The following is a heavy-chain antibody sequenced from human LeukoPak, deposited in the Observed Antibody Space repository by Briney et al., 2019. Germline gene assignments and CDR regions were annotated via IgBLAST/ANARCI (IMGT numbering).Heavy chain of an antibody. J-gene: IGHJ5*02. Sequence: GASVKVSCKASGGTFSSYAISWVRQAPGQGLEWMGRIIPIFGTANYAQKFQGRVTITTDESTSTAYMELSSLRSEDTAVYYCASGYDLAGYNWFDPWGQGTLVTASS. V-gene: IGHV1-69*05. CDR2: IIPIFGTA. CDR3: ASGYDLAGYNWFDP. D-gene: IGHD5-12*01. CDR1: GGTFSSYA.